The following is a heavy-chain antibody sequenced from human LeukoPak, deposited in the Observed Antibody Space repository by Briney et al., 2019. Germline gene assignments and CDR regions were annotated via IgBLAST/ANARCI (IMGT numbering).Heavy chain of an antibody. CDR1: GLSVGAYY. J-gene: IGHJ4*02. CDR3: ASDRDSSTWSYY. D-gene: IGHD6-13*01. V-gene: IGHV3-53*01. CDR2: IDSGGSGGST. Sequence: QPGGSLRLSCAASGLSVGAYYMSWVRQAPGKGLEWVSVIDSGGSGGSTYYADSVKGRFTISRDNSKNTLFLQMNSLRAEDTAVYYCASDRDSSTWSYYWGQGTLVTVSS.